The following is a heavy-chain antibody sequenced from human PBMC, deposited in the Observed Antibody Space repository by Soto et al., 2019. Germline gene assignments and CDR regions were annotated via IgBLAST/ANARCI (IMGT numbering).Heavy chain of an antibody. CDR3: VLCATAGYFDL. CDR2: IYTTGST. Sequence: KTSETLSLTCTVSGGSISSYYWCWIRQPAGKGLEWIGRIYTTGSTYYNPSLKSRVTMSVDTSKNQFSLKLRSVTAADTAVYCCVLCATAGYFDLWGRGTLVTVSS. V-gene: IGHV4-4*07. CDR1: GGSISSYY. J-gene: IGHJ2*01.